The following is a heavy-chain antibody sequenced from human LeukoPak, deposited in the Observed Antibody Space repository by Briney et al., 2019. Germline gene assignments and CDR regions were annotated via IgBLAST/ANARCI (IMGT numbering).Heavy chain of an antibody. V-gene: IGHV3-21*06. CDR2: TSTSSRYI. D-gene: IGHD2-2*01. CDR1: GFTLSTFD. CDR3: ARADCSGSTCYLRHSWFDP. J-gene: IGHJ5*02. Sequence: AGGSLRLSCAASGFTLSTFDMNWVRQAPGKGLEWVSSTSTSSRYIYYRDSVKGRFTISRDDAKNSLYLQMNSLTVEDTAVYYCARADCSGSTCYLRHSWFDPWGQGTLVTVSS.